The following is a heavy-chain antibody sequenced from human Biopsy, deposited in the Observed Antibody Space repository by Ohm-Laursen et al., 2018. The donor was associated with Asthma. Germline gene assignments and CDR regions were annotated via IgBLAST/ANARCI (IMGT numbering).Heavy chain of an antibody. V-gene: IGHV3-9*01. J-gene: IGHJ4*02. CDR2: ISWNSGSI. CDR1: GFTFSSYA. CDR3: AKGEWELLEANFDY. D-gene: IGHD1-26*01. Sequence: SLRLSCTASGFTFSSYAMSWVRQAPGKGLEWVSGISWNSGSIGYADSVKGRFTISRDNAKNSLYLQMNSLRAEDTALYYCAKGEWELLEANFDYWGQGALVTVSS.